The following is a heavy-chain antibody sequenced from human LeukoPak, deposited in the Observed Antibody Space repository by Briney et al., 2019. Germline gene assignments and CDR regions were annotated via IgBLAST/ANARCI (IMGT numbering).Heavy chain of an antibody. D-gene: IGHD3-9*01. CDR2: IYYSGST. Sequence: SETLSLTCSVSGYSINSGYHWGWIRQPPGKGLEWIGYIYYSGSTNYKSSLKSRVTISVDTSKNQFSLKLSSVTAADTAVYYCARLTGYSSESWFDPWGQGTLVTVSS. V-gene: IGHV4-38-2*01. CDR1: GYSINSGYH. J-gene: IGHJ5*02. CDR3: ARLTGYSSESWFDP.